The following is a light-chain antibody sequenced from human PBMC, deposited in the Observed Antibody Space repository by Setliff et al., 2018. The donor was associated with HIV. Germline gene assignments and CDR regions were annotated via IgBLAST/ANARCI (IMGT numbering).Light chain of an antibody. CDR1: SSDVGGYNS. V-gene: IGLV2-14*01. Sequence: QSVLTQPASVSGSPGQSITISCTGTSSDVGGYNSVSWYQQHPGKAPKLMIYEVSNRPSGVSNCFSGSKSGNTASLTISGLQAEDDADYYCSSYTSSSTLVFGTGTKVTVL. CDR2: EVS. CDR3: SSYTSSSTLV. J-gene: IGLJ1*01.